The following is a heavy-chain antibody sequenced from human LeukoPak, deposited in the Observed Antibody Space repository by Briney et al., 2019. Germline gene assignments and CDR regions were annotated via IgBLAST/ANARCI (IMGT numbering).Heavy chain of an antibody. CDR2: INHSGTT. V-gene: IGHV4-39*07. Sequence: PSETLSLTCTVSGGSISSSSYYWSWIRQPPGKGLEWIGEINHSGTTNYNPSLKSRVTISVDTSKNQFSLKLSSVTAADTAVYYCARGLSPYSSSWYGYWGQGTLVTVSS. J-gene: IGHJ4*02. CDR3: ARGLSPYSSSWYGY. D-gene: IGHD6-13*01. CDR1: GGSISSSSYY.